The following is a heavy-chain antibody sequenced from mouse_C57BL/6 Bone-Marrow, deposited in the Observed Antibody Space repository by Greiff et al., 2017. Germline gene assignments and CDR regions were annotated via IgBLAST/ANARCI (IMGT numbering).Heavy chain of an antibody. Sequence: VQLVESGAELVRPGASVKLSCKASGYTFTDSYINWVKQRPGPGLAWIARIYPGSGNTYYNEKFKGKATLTAEKSSSTAYMQLSSLTSEYSAVYFCAIYYYGSTFAYWGQGTLVTVSA. J-gene: IGHJ3*01. CDR3: AIYYYGSTFAY. CDR2: IYPGSGNT. V-gene: IGHV1-76*01. D-gene: IGHD1-1*01. CDR1: GYTFTDSY.